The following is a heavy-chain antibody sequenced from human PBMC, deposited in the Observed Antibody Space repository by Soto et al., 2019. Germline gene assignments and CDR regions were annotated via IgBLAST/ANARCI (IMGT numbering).Heavy chain of an antibody. V-gene: IGHV3-23*01. D-gene: IGHD2-2*01. CDR1: GFTFSSYA. CDR3: AKHLGYCSSTSCSALGYYYYGMDV. Sequence: GGSLRLSCAASGFTFSSYAMSWVRQAPGKGLEWVSAISGSGGSTYYADSVKGRFTISRDNSKNTLYLQMNSLRAEDTAVYYCAKHLGYCSSTSCSALGYYYYGMDVWGQGTTVTVSS. J-gene: IGHJ6*02. CDR2: ISGSGGST.